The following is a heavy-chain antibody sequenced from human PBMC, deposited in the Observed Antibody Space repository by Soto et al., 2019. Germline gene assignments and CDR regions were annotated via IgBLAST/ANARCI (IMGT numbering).Heavy chain of an antibody. V-gene: IGHV3-33*03. CDR3: AGGQANPALNFDH. D-gene: IGHD1-26*01. CDR2: IWYDGSNK. J-gene: IGHJ4*02. Sequence: GGSLRLSCAPGGFPFNNYYMHWVRQAPGKGLEWVAVIWYDGSNKYYADSVKGRFTISRDNAKNSLYLQMYSLRADYTAVSSCAGGQANPALNFDHLGEGT. CDR1: GFPFNNYY.